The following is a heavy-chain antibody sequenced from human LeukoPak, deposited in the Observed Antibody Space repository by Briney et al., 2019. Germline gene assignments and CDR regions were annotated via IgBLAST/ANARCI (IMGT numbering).Heavy chain of an antibody. Sequence: SETLSLTCTVSGGSISSYYWSWIRQPPGKGLEWIGYIYYSGSTNYNPSLKSRVTISVDTSKNQFSLKMTSVTAADTAVYYCARDRELGYWGQGTLVTVSS. CDR2: IYYSGST. J-gene: IGHJ4*02. V-gene: IGHV4-59*01. D-gene: IGHD1-1*01. CDR1: GGSISSYY. CDR3: ARDRELGY.